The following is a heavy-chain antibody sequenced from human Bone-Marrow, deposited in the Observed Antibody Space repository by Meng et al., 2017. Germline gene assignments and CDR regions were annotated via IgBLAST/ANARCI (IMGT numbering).Heavy chain of an antibody. CDR2: IKQDGSEK. Sequence: GESLKISCAASGFTFSIYWMTWVRQAPGKGLEWVANIKQDGSEKYYVDSVKGRFTISRDNAKNSLSLQMNSLRAEDTAVYYCARDIGFGSLDSWGQGTPVTVSS. J-gene: IGHJ4*02. CDR1: GFTFSIYW. V-gene: IGHV3-7*01. CDR3: ARDIGFGSLDS. D-gene: IGHD3-10*01.